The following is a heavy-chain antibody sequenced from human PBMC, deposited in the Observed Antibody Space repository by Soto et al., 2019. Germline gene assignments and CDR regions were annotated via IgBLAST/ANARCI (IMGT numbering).Heavy chain of an antibody. D-gene: IGHD2-15*01. J-gene: IGHJ4*02. CDR3: AREYCSGGSCYLRCFDY. CDR1: GGSISSGGYY. Sequence: PSETLSLTCTVSGGSISSGGYYWSWIRQHPGKGLEWIGYIYYSGSTYYNPSLKSRVTISVDTSKNQFSLKLSYVTAADTAVYYCAREYCSGGSCYLRCFDYWGQGTLVTVSS. V-gene: IGHV4-31*03. CDR2: IYYSGST.